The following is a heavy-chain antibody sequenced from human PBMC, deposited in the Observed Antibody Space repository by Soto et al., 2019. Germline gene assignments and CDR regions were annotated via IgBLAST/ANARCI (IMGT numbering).Heavy chain of an antibody. J-gene: IGHJ4*02. CDR2: IWYDGSNK. CDR3: AKSVAGDTYYFDY. Sequence: PGGSLRLSCAASGFTFSSYGMHWVRQAPGKGLEWVAVIWYDGSNKYYADSVKGRFTISRDNSKNTLYLQMNSLRAEDTAVYYCAKSVAGDTYYFDYWGQRTLVTVS. V-gene: IGHV3-33*06. CDR1: GFTFSSYG. D-gene: IGHD6-19*01.